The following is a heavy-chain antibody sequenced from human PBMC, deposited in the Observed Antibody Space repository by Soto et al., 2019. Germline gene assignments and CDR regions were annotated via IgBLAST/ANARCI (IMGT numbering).Heavy chain of an antibody. J-gene: IGHJ6*02. CDR2: LNHNSGNT. CDR1: GYTFTSYD. V-gene: IGHV1-8*01. D-gene: IGHD6-19*01. Sequence: QVQLVQSGAEVKKPGASVKVSCKASGYTFTSYDINWVRQATGQGLEWMGWLNHNSGNTGYAQKFQGRVTMTRNTSISTAYMELSSLRSEDTAVYYCARDHSSGWYGPYYYYGMDVWGQGTTVTVAS. CDR3: ARDHSSGWYGPYYYYGMDV.